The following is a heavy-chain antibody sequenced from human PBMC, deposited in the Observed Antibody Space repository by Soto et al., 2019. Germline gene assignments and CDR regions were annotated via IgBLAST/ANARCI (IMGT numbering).Heavy chain of an antibody. Sequence: VGSLRLSCAASGFIFGAHAMSWVRQAPGKGLEWVSAINWIGGSTNYADSMKGRFTISRDNAKNSLYLQISSLRAEDTALYYCARHGGTPDLYFDYWGQGTPVTVSS. CDR3: ARHGGTPDLYFDY. CDR1: GFIFGAHA. CDR2: INWIGGST. V-gene: IGHV3-20*04. D-gene: IGHD3-16*01. J-gene: IGHJ4*02.